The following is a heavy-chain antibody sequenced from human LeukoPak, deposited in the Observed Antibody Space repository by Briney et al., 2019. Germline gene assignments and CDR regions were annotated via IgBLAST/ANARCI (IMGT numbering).Heavy chain of an antibody. J-gene: IGHJ6*03. CDR1: GGPIRRYY. Sequence: AETLSLTCSVWGGPIRRYYERWLREPRGKGVEGVGHKYYSGSTNYNGSLKRRVTILVDTCKNQYSLKLSSVTAADTAVYYCASAPGDGSWHYYYYYMDVWGKGTTVTVSS. CDR2: KYYSGST. CDR3: ASAPGDGSWHYYYYYMDV. V-gene: IGHV4-59*13. D-gene: IGHD6-13*01.